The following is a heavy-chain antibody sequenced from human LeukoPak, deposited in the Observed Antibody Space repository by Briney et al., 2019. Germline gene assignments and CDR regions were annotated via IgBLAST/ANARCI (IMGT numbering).Heavy chain of an antibody. D-gene: IGHD6-6*01. CDR2: ISASGYST. Sequence: GGSLRLSCAASGFTFSSYAMSWVRQAPGKGLEWVSYISASGYSTYYADSVRGRFTISRDNSKNTLYLQMNSLRADDTAVYYSVKGLYSSSSRADYMDVWGKGTTVTVSS. CDR3: VKGLYSSSSRADYMDV. J-gene: IGHJ6*03. CDR1: GFTFSSYA. V-gene: IGHV3-23*01.